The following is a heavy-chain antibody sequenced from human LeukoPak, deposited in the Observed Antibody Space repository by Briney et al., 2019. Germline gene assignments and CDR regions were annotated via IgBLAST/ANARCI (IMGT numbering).Heavy chain of an antibody. Sequence: PSETLSLTCTVSDDSITIYYWSWIRQSPGKGLEWIGYIYYTGTSYNPSLKSRVTISADTSKNQFSLKLISVTAADTAVYFCARGPYSYDSSGAFDIWGQGTMVTVSS. J-gene: IGHJ3*02. CDR3: ARGPYSYDSSGAFDI. CDR2: IYYTGT. CDR1: DDSITIYY. D-gene: IGHD3-22*01. V-gene: IGHV4-59*01.